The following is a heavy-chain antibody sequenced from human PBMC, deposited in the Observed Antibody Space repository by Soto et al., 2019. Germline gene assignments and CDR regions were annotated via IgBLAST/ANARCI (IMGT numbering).Heavy chain of an antibody. D-gene: IGHD2-15*01. J-gene: IGHJ5*02. CDR3: ARDRYCSGGSCYAS. V-gene: IGHV5-51*01. CDR1: GYSFTSYW. CDR2: IYPGDSDT. Sequence: GESLKISCTGSGYSFTSYWIGWVRQMSGKGLEWMGIIYPGDSDTRYSPSFQGPVTISADKSISTAYLQWSSLKASDTAMYYCARDRYCSGGSCYASWGQGTLVTVSS.